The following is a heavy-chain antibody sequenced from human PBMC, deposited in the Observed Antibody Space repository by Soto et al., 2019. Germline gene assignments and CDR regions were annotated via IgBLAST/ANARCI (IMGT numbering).Heavy chain of an antibody. CDR3: ARDRTTVVTPSYYYYGMDV. V-gene: IGHV4-30-4*01. Sequence: PSETLSLTCTVSGGSISSGDYYWSWIRQPPGKGLEWIGYIYYSGSTYYNPSLKSRVTISVDTSKNQFSLKLSSVTAADTAVYYCARDRTTVVTPSYYYYGMDVWGQGTTVTVSS. J-gene: IGHJ6*02. CDR2: IYYSGST. D-gene: IGHD4-17*01. CDR1: GGSISSGDYY.